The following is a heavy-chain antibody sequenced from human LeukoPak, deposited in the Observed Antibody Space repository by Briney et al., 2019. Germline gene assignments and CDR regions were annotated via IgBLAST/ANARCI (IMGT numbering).Heavy chain of an antibody. Sequence: GASVRVSCKASGYIFTGYYIHWVRQAPGQGLEWMGRINPNSGGTNYAQKFQGRVTMTRDTSISTAYMELSRLRSDDTAVYYCASGYCSSTSCYDPYYYYYMDVWGKGTTVTVSS. CDR2: INPNSGGT. J-gene: IGHJ6*03. CDR1: GYIFTGYY. V-gene: IGHV1-2*06. D-gene: IGHD2-2*03. CDR3: ASGYCSSTSCYDPYYYYYMDV.